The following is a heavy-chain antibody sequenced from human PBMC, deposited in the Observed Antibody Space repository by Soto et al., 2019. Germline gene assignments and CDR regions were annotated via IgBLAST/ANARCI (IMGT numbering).Heavy chain of an antibody. CDR2: INTDGSWT. V-gene: IGHV3-74*01. CDR3: ARAPDCGGGSCYSGHRFYGMDG. D-gene: IGHD2-15*01. Sequence: EVQLVESGGGLVQPGGSLRLSCEASGFTFNNYWVHWVRQPPGKGLVWVSRINTDGSWTNYADSVKGRFTMSRDNAKNTRYLQMNSLRDEATAVYYCARAPDCGGGSCYSGHRFYGMDGWGQGATGTVSS. CDR1: GFTFNNYW. J-gene: IGHJ6*02.